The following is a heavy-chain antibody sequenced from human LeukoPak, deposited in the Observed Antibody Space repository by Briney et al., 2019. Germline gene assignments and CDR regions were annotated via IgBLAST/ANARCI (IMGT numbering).Heavy chain of an antibody. D-gene: IGHD3-22*01. V-gene: IGHV1-69*10. CDR2: IIPMFGVA. Sequence: ASVKVSCKASGGTFSNYAISWVRQAPGQGLEWMGGIIPMFGVANYAQKFQGRVTITADKSTSIAYMELSSLRSEDTAVYYCARDSPTNYYDAGWGQGTLATVSS. CDR1: GGTFSNYA. J-gene: IGHJ4*02. CDR3: ARDSPTNYYDAG.